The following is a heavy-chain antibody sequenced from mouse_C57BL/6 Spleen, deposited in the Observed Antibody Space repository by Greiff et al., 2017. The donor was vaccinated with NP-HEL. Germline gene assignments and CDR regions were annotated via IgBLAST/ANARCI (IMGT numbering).Heavy chain of an antibody. CDR1: GYTFTSYG. Sequence: QVQLQQSGAELARPGASVKLSCKASGYTFTSYGISWVKQRTGQGLEWIGEIYPRSGNTYYNEKFKGKATLTADKSSSTAYMELRSLTSEDSAVYFCARSGDCYHYYAMDYWGQGTSVTVSS. CDR2: IYPRSGNT. CDR3: ARSGDCYHYYAMDY. J-gene: IGHJ4*01. D-gene: IGHD2-3*01. V-gene: IGHV1-81*01.